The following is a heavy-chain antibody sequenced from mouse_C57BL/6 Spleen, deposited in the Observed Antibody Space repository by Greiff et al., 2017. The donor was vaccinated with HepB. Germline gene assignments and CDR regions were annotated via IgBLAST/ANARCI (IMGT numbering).Heavy chain of an antibody. D-gene: IGHD3-3*01. V-gene: IGHV5-17*01. CDR1: GFTFSDYG. J-gene: IGHJ3*01. CDR3: ERLGEAY. CDR2: ISSGSSTI. Sequence: DVKLVESGGGLVKPGGSLKLSCAASGFTFSDYGMHWVRQAPEKGLEWVAYISSGSSTIYYADTVKGRFTISRDNAKNTLFLQLTSLGSEDTAMYYCERLGEAYWGQGTLVTVSA.